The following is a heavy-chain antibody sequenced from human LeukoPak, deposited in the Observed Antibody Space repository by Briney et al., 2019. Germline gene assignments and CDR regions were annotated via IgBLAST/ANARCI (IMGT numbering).Heavy chain of an antibody. Sequence: GGSLRLSCAASGFTVSSNYMSWVRQAPGKGLEWVSVIYSGGSTYYADSVKGRFTISRDNSKNTLYLQMNSLRAEDTAVYYRARARYNWNYNWFDPWGQGTLVTVSS. CDR3: ARARYNWNYNWFDP. CDR1: GFTVSSNY. V-gene: IGHV3-53*01. J-gene: IGHJ5*02. D-gene: IGHD1-7*01. CDR2: IYSGGST.